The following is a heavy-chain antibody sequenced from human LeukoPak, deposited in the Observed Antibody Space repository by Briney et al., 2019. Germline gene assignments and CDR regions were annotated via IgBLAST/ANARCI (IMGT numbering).Heavy chain of an antibody. V-gene: IGHV1-3*01. J-gene: IGHJ6*02. CDR1: GYTFTSYA. CDR3: ARAPTGIAVASYGMDV. CDR2: INAGNGNT. Sequence: ASVKVSCKASGYTFTSYAMHWVRQAPGQRLEWMGWINAGNGNTKYSQKFQGRVTITRDTSASTAYMELSSLRSEDTVVYYCARAPTGIAVASYGMDVWGQGTTVTVSS. D-gene: IGHD6-19*01.